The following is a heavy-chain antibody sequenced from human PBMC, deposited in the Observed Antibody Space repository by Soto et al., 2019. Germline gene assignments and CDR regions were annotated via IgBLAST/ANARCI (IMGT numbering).Heavy chain of an antibody. CDR3: ARDTNYYDSSGYSDW. D-gene: IGHD3-22*01. V-gene: IGHV1-18*04. Sequence: ASVQVSCKASGYTFTSYGISWVRQAPGQGLEWMGWISAYNGNTNYAQKLQGRVTMTTDTSTSTAYMELRSLRSDDTAVYYCARDTNYYDSSGYSDWWGQGTLVTVSS. CDR2: ISAYNGNT. J-gene: IGHJ4*02. CDR1: GYTFTSYG.